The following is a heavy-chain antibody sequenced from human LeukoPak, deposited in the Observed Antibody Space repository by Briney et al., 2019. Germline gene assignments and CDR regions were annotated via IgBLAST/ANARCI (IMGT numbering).Heavy chain of an antibody. CDR1: GGSISSGGYY. D-gene: IGHD5-12*01. J-gene: IGHJ4*02. CDR3: ARVRGNYSGYNFDY. Sequence: SETLSLTCTVSGGSISSGGYYWSWIRQHPGKGLEWIGYIYYSGSTYYNPSLKSRVTISVDTSKNQFSLKLSSVTAADTAVYYCARVRGNYSGYNFDYWGQGTLVTVSS. V-gene: IGHV4-31*03. CDR2: IYYSGST.